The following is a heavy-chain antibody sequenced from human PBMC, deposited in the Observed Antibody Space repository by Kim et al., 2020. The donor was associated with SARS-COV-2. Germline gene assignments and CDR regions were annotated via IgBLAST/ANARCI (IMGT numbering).Heavy chain of an antibody. Sequence: GGSLRLSCTASGFTFGDYAMSWVRQAPGKGLEWVGFIRSKAYGGTTEYAASVKGRFTISRDDSKSIAYLQMNSLKTEDTAVYYCTTDDFWSGYPSFDPWGQGTLVTVSS. V-gene: IGHV3-49*04. J-gene: IGHJ5*02. CDR1: GFTFGDYA. D-gene: IGHD3-3*01. CDR2: IRSKAYGGTT. CDR3: TTDDFWSGYPSFDP.